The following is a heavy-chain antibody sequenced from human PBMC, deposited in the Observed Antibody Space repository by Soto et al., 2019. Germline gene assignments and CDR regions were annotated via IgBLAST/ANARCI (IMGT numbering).Heavy chain of an antibody. CDR2: ISYDGSNK. D-gene: IGHD3-10*01. J-gene: IGHJ3*02. CDR1: GFTFSSYG. Sequence: QVQLVESGGGVVQPGRSLRLSCAASGFTFSSYGMHWVRQAPGKGLEWVAVISYDGSNKYYADSVKGRFTISRDNSXNXLSXQMNSLRAEDTAVYYCAKDLRRVTMVRGVMLAFDIWGQGTMVTVSS. CDR3: AKDLRRVTMVRGVMLAFDI. V-gene: IGHV3-30*18.